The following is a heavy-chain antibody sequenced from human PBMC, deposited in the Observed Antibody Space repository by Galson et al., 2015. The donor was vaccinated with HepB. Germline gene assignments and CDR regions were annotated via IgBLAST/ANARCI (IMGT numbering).Heavy chain of an antibody. J-gene: IGHJ4*02. CDR2: INIAGSTT. Sequence: SLRLSCAVSGLTFSNYWMHWVRQVPGKGLLWVSLINIAGSTTVYADSVKGRFTISRDNYKNTLYLQMNSLRADDTAVYYCATGGDYYPFSYWGQGTLVTVSS. V-gene: IGHV3-74*03. CDR3: ATGGDYYPFSY. CDR1: GLTFSNYW. D-gene: IGHD4-17*01.